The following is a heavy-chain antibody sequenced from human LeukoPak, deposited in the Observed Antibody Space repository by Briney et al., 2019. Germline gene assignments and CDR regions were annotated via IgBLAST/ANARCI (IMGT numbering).Heavy chain of an antibody. Sequence: GGSLRLSCAASGFTFSSYAMHWVRQAPGKGLEWVAVISYDGSNKYYADSVEGRFTISRDNSKNTLYLQMNSLRAEDTAVYYCARDSGTYCSSTSCYVSDDYWGQGTLVTVSS. CDR1: GFTFSSYA. J-gene: IGHJ4*02. V-gene: IGHV3-30-3*01. D-gene: IGHD2-2*01. CDR2: ISYDGSNK. CDR3: ARDSGTYCSSTSCYVSDDY.